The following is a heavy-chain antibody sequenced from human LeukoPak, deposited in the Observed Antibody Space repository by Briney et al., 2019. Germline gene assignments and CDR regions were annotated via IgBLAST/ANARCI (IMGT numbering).Heavy chain of an antibody. V-gene: IGHV1-46*01. CDR3: ARSSGYYSSLFYMHV. D-gene: IGHD3-22*01. CDR1: GYTFTSYY. Sequence: ASVKVSCKASGYTFTSYYMHWVRQAPGQGLEWVGIINPSGDPTTYAQKFQGRVTMTSDMPTSTVYMGLSSLRSEDTAVYYCARSSGYYSSLFYMHVWGKGTTVTVSS. CDR2: INPSGDPT. J-gene: IGHJ6*03.